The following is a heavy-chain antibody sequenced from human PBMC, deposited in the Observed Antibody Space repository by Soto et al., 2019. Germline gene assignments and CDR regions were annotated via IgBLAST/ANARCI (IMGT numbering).Heavy chain of an antibody. CDR1: GFTFDDYA. V-gene: IGHV3-9*01. J-gene: IGHJ3*02. Sequence: GGSLRLSCAASGFTFDDYAMHWVRQAPGKGLEWVSGISWNSGSIGYADSVKGRFTISRDNAKNSLYLQMSSLRAEDTALYYCAKTDTAMVNDAFDIWGQGTMVTVSS. D-gene: IGHD5-18*01. CDR3: AKTDTAMVNDAFDI. CDR2: ISWNSGSI.